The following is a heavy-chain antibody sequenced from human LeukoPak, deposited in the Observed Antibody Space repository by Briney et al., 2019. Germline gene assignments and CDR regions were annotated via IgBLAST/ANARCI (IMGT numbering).Heavy chain of an antibody. D-gene: IGHD3-22*01. Sequence: SSEALSLTCTVSGGSISSYYWSWIRQPAGKGLEWIGRMHTSGSTNYNPSLKSRVTMPGDTSKNQFSLKLSSVTAADTAVYYCARDRYYYDSSGGRIFDYWGQGTLVTVSS. CDR3: ARDRYYYDSSGGRIFDY. V-gene: IGHV4-4*07. J-gene: IGHJ4*02. CDR1: GGSISSYY. CDR2: MHTSGST.